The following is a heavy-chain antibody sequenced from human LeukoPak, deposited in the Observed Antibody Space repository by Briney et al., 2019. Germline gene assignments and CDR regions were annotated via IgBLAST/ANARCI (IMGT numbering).Heavy chain of an antibody. D-gene: IGHD1-1*01. CDR2: ITWNSGNI. V-gene: IGHV3-9*01. J-gene: IGHJ1*01. Sequence: GGSLRLSCAASGFNFDDYAMHWVRQAPGKGLEWVSGITWNSGNIAYADSVKGRFTISRDNAKNSLYLQMNSLRVEDTAVYYCIRGPSNWNEEYFQHWGQGTLVTVSS. CDR3: IRGPSNWNEEYFQH. CDR1: GFNFDDYA.